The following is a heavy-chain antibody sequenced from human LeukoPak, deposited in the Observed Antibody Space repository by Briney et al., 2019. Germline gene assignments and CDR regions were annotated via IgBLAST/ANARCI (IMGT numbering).Heavy chain of an antibody. Sequence: ASVKVSCKASGYTFTSYYMHWVRQAPGQGLEWMGIINPSGGSTSYAQKFQGRVTMTRDMSTSTVYMELSSLRSEDTAVYYCARVAPGYSSGWYEVAFDIWGQGTMVTVSS. CDR2: INPSGGST. D-gene: IGHD6-19*01. CDR1: GYTFTSYY. J-gene: IGHJ3*02. V-gene: IGHV1-46*01. CDR3: ARVAPGYSSGWYEVAFDI.